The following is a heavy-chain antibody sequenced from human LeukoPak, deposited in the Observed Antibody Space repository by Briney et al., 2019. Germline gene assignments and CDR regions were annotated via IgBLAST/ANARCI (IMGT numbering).Heavy chain of an antibody. Sequence: PGGSLRLSCAASGFTFSSYIMNWVRQAPGKGLEWVSSISSSSSYIYYADSVKGRFTISRDNAKNSLYLQMNSLRAEDTAVYYCARDYGTVNWFDPWGQGTLVTVSS. CDR1: GFTFSSYI. V-gene: IGHV3-21*01. CDR2: ISSSSSYI. J-gene: IGHJ5*02. D-gene: IGHD3/OR15-3a*01. CDR3: ARDYGTVNWFDP.